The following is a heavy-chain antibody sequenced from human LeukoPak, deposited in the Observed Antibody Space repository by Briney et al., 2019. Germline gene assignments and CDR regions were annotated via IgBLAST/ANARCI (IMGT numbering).Heavy chain of an antibody. CDR2: IYPGDSDT. Sequence: GESLKISCKGSRYSFTSYRIGWVRQMPGKGLEWMGIIYPGDSDTRYSPSFQGQVTISADRPISTAYLQWNSLKASDTAMYYCARFVGACSGGSCYSDYWGQGTLVTVSS. J-gene: IGHJ4*02. V-gene: IGHV5-51*04. D-gene: IGHD2-15*01. CDR3: ARFVGACSGGSCYSDY. CDR1: RYSFTSYR.